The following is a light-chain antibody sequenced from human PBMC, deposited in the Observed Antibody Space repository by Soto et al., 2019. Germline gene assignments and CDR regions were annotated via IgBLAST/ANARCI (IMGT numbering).Light chain of an antibody. CDR1: SSDVGGYNY. CDR2: DVS. V-gene: IGLV2-14*01. Sequence: QSALTQPASVSGSPGQSITISCTGTSSDVGGYNYVSRYQQHPGKAPKLMIYDVSNRPSGVSNRFSGSKSGNTASLTISGLQAEDEADYYRSSYTSSSTPVFGGGTKLTVL. J-gene: IGLJ2*01. CDR3: SSYTSSSTPV.